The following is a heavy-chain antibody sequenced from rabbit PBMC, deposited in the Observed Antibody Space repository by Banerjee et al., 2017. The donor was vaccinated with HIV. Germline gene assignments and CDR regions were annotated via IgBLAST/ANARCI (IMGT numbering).Heavy chain of an antibody. CDR1: GFSFTSNYY. J-gene: IGHJ3*01. CDR2: IDAGDNGDT. V-gene: IGHV1S45*01. D-gene: IGHD4-1*01. CDR3: ARDLAGVIGWNFGL. Sequence: QEQLEESGGDLVKPGASLTLTCTASGFSFTSNYYMCWVRQAPGKGLEWIACIDAGDNGDTYYASWAKGRFTISKTSSTTVTLQMTSLTAADTATYFCARDLAGVIGWNFGLWGQGTLVTVS.